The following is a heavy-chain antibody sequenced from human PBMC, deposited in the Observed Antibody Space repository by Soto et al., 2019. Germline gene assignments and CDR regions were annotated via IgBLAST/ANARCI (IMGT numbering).Heavy chain of an antibody. CDR1: GFIFGHYA. V-gene: IGHV3-23*01. Sequence: GGSLRLSCSASGFIFGHYAMSWARQAPGKGLEWVSSIGGGGDDTNYADSVKGRFTISRDNSKNTLFLQMNSLRVEDTAVYYCAKVVGATKGYAFDIWGQGTIVTVSS. CDR2: IGGGGDDT. D-gene: IGHD1-26*01. J-gene: IGHJ3*02. CDR3: AKVVGATKGYAFDI.